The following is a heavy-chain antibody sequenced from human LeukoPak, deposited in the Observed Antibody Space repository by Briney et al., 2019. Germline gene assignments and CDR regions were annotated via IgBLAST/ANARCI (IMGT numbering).Heavy chain of an antibody. CDR3: ARGRAAAGKEDNWFDP. Sequence: GGSLRLSCAASGFTFSSYWMHWVRQAPGKGLVWVSRINSDGSSTSYADSVKGRFTISRDNAKNTLYLQMNSLRAEDTAVHYCARGRAAAGKEDNWFDPWGQGTLVTVSS. D-gene: IGHD6-13*01. J-gene: IGHJ5*02. CDR1: GFTFSSYW. CDR2: INSDGSST. V-gene: IGHV3-74*01.